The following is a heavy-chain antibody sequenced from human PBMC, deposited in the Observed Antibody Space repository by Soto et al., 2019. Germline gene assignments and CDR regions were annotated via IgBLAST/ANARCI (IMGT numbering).Heavy chain of an antibody. CDR3: ARARLLWFGESFDY. CDR1: GYTFTSYG. D-gene: IGHD3-10*01. J-gene: IGHJ4*02. V-gene: IGHV1-18*01. CDR2: ISAYNGNT. Sequence: ASVKVSCKASGYTFTSYGISWVRQAPGQGLEWMGWISAYNGNTNYAQKLQGRVTMTTDISTSTAYMELRSLRSDDTAVYYCARARLLWFGESFDYWGQGTLVTVSS.